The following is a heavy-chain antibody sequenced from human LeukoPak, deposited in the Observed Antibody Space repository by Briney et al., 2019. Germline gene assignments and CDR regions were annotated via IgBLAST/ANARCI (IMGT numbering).Heavy chain of an antibody. J-gene: IGHJ6*03. Sequence: SETPSLTCIVSGGSISSYYWSWIRQPPGKGLEWIGYIYTSGSTNYNPSLKSRVTISVDTSKNQFSLKLSSVTAADTAVYYCARGRYCSGGSCYFLYYYYYMDVWGKGTTVTVSS. D-gene: IGHD2-15*01. CDR2: IYTSGST. V-gene: IGHV4-4*09. CDR1: GGSISSYY. CDR3: ARGRYCSGGSCYFLYYYYYMDV.